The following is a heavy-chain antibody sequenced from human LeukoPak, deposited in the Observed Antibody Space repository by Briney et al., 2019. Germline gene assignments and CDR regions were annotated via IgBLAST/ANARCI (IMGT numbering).Heavy chain of an antibody. CDR3: VRESISLVRGPRFFDL. D-gene: IGHD3-10*01. J-gene: IGHJ2*01. V-gene: IGHV4-30-4*01. Sequence: PSETLSLTCAVYGGSFSGYYWSWIRQPPGKGLEYIGYIYYIGSTYYNPSLNSRITISIDTSKNQFSLKLNSVTATDSAVYYCVRESISLVRGPRFFDLWGRGTLVTVSS. CDR1: GGSFSGYY. CDR2: IYYIGST.